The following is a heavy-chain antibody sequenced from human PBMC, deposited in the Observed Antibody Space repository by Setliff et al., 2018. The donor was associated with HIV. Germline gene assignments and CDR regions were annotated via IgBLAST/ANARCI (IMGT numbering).Heavy chain of an antibody. J-gene: IGHJ4*02. V-gene: IGHV4-34*01. CDR2: INHSGVT. CDR3: AAGLTVAPDY. D-gene: IGHD6-19*01. CDR1: GESFSAYF. Sequence: SETLSLTCAVHGESFSAYFWSWIRQSPGKGLEWIGEINHSGVTNYNPSLKSRLTISVDTSKNQFSLRLRSVTAADTAVYYCAAGLTVAPDYWGQGSLVTVSS.